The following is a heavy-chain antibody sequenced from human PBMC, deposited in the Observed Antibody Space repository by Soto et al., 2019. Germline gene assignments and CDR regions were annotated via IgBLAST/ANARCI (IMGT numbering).Heavy chain of an antibody. D-gene: IGHD3-22*01. CDR2: IYYGGST. V-gene: IGHV4-31*02. Sequence: SETLSLTXTVSGGSISSGGYYWSWIRQHPGKGLEWIGYIYYGGSTYYNPSLKSRATISGDTSKNQFSLKLSSVTAADTAVYYCARGGYYYENSGQNAYDYWGQGILVTVSS. CDR3: ARGGYYYENSGQNAYDY. J-gene: IGHJ4*01. CDR1: GGSISSGGYY.